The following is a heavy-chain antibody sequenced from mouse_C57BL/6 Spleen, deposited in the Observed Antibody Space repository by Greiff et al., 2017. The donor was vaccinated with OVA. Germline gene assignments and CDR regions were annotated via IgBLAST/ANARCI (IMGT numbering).Heavy chain of an antibody. CDR1: GFNIKDYY. D-gene: IGHD1-1*01. J-gene: IGHJ2*01. Sequence: VQLKQSGAELVRPGASVKLSCTASGFNIKDYYMHWVKQRPEQGLEWIGRIDPEDGDTEYAPKFQGKATMTADTSSNTAYLQLSSLTSEDTAVYYCTPYYYGSNNYFDYWGQGTTLTVSS. CDR3: TPYYYGSNNYFDY. V-gene: IGHV14-1*01. CDR2: IDPEDGDT.